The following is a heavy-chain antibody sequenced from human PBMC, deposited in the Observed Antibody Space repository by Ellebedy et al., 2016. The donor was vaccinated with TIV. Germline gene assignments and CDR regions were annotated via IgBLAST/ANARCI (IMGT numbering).Heavy chain of an antibody. J-gene: IGHJ3*02. CDR2: INPSGGST. CDR3: ARDPRGWGDSSGSDAFDI. D-gene: IGHD3-22*01. Sequence: ASVKVSCXASGYTFTSYYMHWVRQAPGQGLEWMGIINPSGGSTSYAQKFQGRVTMTRDTSTSTVYMELSSLRSEDTAVYYCARDPRGWGDSSGSDAFDIWGQGTMVTVSS. V-gene: IGHV1-46*01. CDR1: GYTFTSYY.